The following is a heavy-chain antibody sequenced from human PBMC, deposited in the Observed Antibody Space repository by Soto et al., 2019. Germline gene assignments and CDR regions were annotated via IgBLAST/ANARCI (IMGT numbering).Heavy chain of an antibody. CDR3: ASSTALYSYGPLGYYGMDV. CDR1: GGTFSSYA. J-gene: IGHJ6*02. CDR2: IIPIFGTA. D-gene: IGHD5-18*01. Sequence: QVQLVQSGAEVKKPGSSVKVSCKASGGTFSSYAISWVRQAPGQGLEWMGGIIPIFGTANYAQKFQGRVTITADESTSTAYMELSSLRSEDTAVYYCASSTALYSYGPLGYYGMDVWGQGTTVTVSS. V-gene: IGHV1-69*01.